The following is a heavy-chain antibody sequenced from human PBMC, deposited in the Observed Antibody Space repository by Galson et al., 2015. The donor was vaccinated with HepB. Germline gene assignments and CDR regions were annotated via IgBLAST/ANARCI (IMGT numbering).Heavy chain of an antibody. J-gene: IGHJ5*02. CDR3: ALGGYCSSTSCSPRWFDP. Sequence: SVKVSCKASGGTFSSYAISWVRQAPGQGLEWMGGIIPIFGTANYAQKFQGRVTITADESTSTAYMELSSLRSEDTAVYYCALGGYCSSTSCSPRWFDPWGQGTLVTVSS. D-gene: IGHD2-2*01. CDR1: GGTFSSYA. CDR2: IIPIFGTA. V-gene: IGHV1-69*13.